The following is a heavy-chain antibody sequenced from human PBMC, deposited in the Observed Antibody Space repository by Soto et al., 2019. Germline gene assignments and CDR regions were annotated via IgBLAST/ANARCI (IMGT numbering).Heavy chain of an antibody. V-gene: IGHV3-30*04. D-gene: IGHD1-1*01. J-gene: IGHJ4*02. CDR2: VSTVGSIK. CDR3: VGSERASCCDFDF. Sequence: GGSLRLSCAASGFTLSIYAMNWVRQAPGKGLEWVAFVSTVGSIKNYADPVKGRFTISRDNTKNTLYLQMNSLRAEDTAVYYCVGSERASCCDFDFWGQGTLVTVSS. CDR1: GFTLSIYA.